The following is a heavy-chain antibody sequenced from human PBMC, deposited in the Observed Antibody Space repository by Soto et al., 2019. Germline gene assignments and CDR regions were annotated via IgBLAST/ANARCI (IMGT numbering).Heavy chain of an antibody. Sequence: PSETLSLTCAVYGGSFSGYYWTWIRQPPGTGLEWIGEINHSGSTNYNPSLKSRVTISVDTSKNQFSLKLSSVTAADTAVYYCARADSSGLYYYYGMDVWGQGTTVTVSS. CDR1: GGSFSGYY. V-gene: IGHV4-34*01. D-gene: IGHD3-22*01. CDR3: ARADSSGLYYYYGMDV. CDR2: INHSGST. J-gene: IGHJ6*02.